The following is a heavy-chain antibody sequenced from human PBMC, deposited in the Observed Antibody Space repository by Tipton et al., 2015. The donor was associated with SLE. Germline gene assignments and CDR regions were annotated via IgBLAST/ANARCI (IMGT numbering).Heavy chain of an antibody. V-gene: IGHV4-28*03. Sequence: TLSLTCNVSVYSISSSHWWGWIRQPPGKGLEWIGHIYYGGTIYYNPSLKSRVTMSIDTSKNQFSLTLTSVTAADTAVYYCARDPKYWGQGTLVIVSS. CDR3: ARDPKY. J-gene: IGHJ4*02. CDR1: VYSISSSHW. CDR2: IYYGGTI.